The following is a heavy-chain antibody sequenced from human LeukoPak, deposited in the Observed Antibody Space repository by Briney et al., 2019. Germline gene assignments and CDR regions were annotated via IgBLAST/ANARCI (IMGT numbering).Heavy chain of an antibody. D-gene: IGHD3-9*01. CDR2: ISGSGGST. Sequence: GGSLRLSCAASGFTFSGYAMSWVRQAPGKGLEWVSAISGSGGSTYYADSVKGRFTISRDNSKNTLYLQMNSLRAEDTAVYYCAKDPYDILTGPDYWGQGTLVTVSS. CDR3: AKDPYDILTGPDY. J-gene: IGHJ4*02. CDR1: GFTFSGYA. V-gene: IGHV3-23*01.